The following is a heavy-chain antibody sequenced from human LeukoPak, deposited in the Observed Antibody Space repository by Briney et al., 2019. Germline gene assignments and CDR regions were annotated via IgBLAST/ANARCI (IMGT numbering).Heavy chain of an antibody. CDR3: ARVIVVPAAPNYYYYGMDV. J-gene: IGHJ6*04. V-gene: IGHV4-31*03. CDR1: GGSISSGGYY. D-gene: IGHD2-2*01. Sequence: SQTLSLTCTVSGGSISSGGYYWSWIRQHPGKGLEWIGYIYYSGSTYYNPSLKSRVTISVDTSMNQFSLKLSSVTAADTAVYYCARVIVVPAAPNYYYYGMDVWGKGTTVTVSS. CDR2: IYYSGST.